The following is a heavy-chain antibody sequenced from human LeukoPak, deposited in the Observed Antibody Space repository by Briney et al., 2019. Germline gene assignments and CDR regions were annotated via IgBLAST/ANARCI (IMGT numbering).Heavy chain of an antibody. CDR2: ITDSGGTT. J-gene: IGHJ4*02. CDR3: ARRIVGSTAAYFDY. CDR1: GFTFNNYA. V-gene: IGHV3-23*01. D-gene: IGHD1-26*01. Sequence: GGSLRLSCAASGFTFNNYAMSWVRQAPGKGLEWVSGITDSGGTTFYADSVKGRFTVSRDNSKNTLYLQMNGLRAEDTAVYYCARRIVGSTAAYFDYWGQGTLVTASS.